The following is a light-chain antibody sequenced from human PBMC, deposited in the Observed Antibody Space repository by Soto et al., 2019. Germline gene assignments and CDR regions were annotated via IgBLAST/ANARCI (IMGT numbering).Light chain of an antibody. J-gene: IGLJ2*01. Sequence: QSVLTQPPSVSTAPGQKVAISCSGSSSNIGNNYVSWYQQLPGTAPKLLIYENNKRPSEIPDRFSGSKSGTSATLGITGLQTGDEADYYCGTWDSSLSAVVFGGGTKLTVL. CDR1: SSNIGNNY. CDR2: ENN. CDR3: GTWDSSLSAVV. V-gene: IGLV1-51*02.